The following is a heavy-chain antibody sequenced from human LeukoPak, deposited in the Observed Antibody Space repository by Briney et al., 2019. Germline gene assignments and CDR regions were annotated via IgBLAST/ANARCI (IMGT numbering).Heavy chain of an antibody. J-gene: IGHJ6*03. CDR3: ARALGAGIYDILTGHYKNPYYYYYMDV. V-gene: IGHV1-69*02. CDR2: IIPILGIA. CDR1: GGTFSSYT. D-gene: IGHD3-9*01. Sequence: SVKVSCKASGGTFSSYTISWVRQAPGQGLEWMGRIIPILGIANYAQKFQGRVTITADKSTSTAYMELSSLRSEDTAVYYCARALGAGIYDILTGHYKNPYYYYYMDVWGKGTTVTVSS.